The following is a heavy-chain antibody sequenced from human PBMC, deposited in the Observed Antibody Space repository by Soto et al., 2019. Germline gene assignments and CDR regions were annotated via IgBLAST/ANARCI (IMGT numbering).Heavy chain of an antibody. Sequence: EASVKVSCKVSGYTLTELFMHWVRQAPGKGLEWMGGSDPEDGETIYAQKFQGRVTMTEDTSTDTAYMELGSLRSEDTAVYYCATVYGSGYCSGGSCLSFDYWGQGTLVTVSS. CDR3: ATVYGSGYCSGGSCLSFDY. J-gene: IGHJ4*02. CDR1: GYTLTELF. CDR2: SDPEDGET. V-gene: IGHV1-24*01. D-gene: IGHD2-15*01.